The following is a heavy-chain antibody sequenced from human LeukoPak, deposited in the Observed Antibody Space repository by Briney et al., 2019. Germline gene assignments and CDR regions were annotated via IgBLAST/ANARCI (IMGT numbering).Heavy chain of an antibody. V-gene: IGHV3-23*01. CDR3: AKLGISDGIDY. Sequence: GGPLRLSCAASGFTFSRHAITWVRQAPGKGLEWGSSITGSGGSTFYAASVKGRFTISRDNSKNTLYLQMNSLRAEDTAVYYCAKLGISDGIDYWGQGTLVTVSS. J-gene: IGHJ4*02. CDR2: ITGSGGST. D-gene: IGHD1-14*01. CDR1: GFTFSRHA.